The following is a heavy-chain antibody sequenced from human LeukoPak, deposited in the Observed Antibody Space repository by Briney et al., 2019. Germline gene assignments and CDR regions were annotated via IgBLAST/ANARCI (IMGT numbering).Heavy chain of an antibody. Sequence: KAGGSLRLSCATSGFTFSRYNMNWVRQAPGKGLEWVSSITSSSIYKYYADSMKGRFTISRDNAKNSLYLQMDSLRAEDTAVYYCARGGYYGSGRYYFDSWGQGTLVTVSS. CDR3: ARGGYYGSGRYYFDS. CDR2: ITSSSIYK. V-gene: IGHV3-21*01. D-gene: IGHD3-3*01. CDR1: GFTFSRYN. J-gene: IGHJ4*02.